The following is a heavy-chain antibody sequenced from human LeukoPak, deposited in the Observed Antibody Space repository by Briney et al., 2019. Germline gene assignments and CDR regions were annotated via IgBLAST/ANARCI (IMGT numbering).Heavy chain of an antibody. CDR1: GFTFSSYG. V-gene: IGHV3-33*01. J-gene: IGHJ4*02. CDR2: IWYDGSNE. CDR3: ARQGIVGAKRGGWFDY. Sequence: PGGSLRLSCAASGFTFSSYGVHWVRQAPGKGLEWVAVIWYDGSNENYADSVKGRFTISRDNSKKTMYLQMNSLRAEDTAVYYCARQGIVGAKRGGWFDYWGQGTLVTVSS. D-gene: IGHD1-26*01.